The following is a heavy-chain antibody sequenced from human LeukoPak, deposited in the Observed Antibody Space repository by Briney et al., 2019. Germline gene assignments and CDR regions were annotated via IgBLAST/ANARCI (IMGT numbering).Heavy chain of an antibody. CDR1: GFSVTNNY. V-gene: IGHV3-48*02. CDR2: FSTISGTI. Sequence: GGSLRLSCAVSGFSVTNNYMSWVRQAPGKGLEWVSYFSTISGTISYADSVKGRFTISRDDAKNSLYLQMNSLRDEDTAVYYCARDKDFGFDYWGQGTLVTVSS. D-gene: IGHD3-10*01. J-gene: IGHJ4*02. CDR3: ARDKDFGFDY.